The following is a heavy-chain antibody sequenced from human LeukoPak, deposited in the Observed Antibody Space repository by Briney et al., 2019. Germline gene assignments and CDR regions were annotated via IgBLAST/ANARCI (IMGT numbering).Heavy chain of an antibody. J-gene: IGHJ4*02. D-gene: IGHD4-17*01. V-gene: IGHV3-30*04. Sequence: GRSLRLSCAASGFTFSSYAMHWVRQAPGKGLEWVAVISYDGSNKYYADSVKGRFTISRDNSENTLYLQMNSLRAEDTAVYYCARDRSYGDYVWDFDYWGQGTLVTVSS. CDR2: ISYDGSNK. CDR3: ARDRSYGDYVWDFDY. CDR1: GFTFSSYA.